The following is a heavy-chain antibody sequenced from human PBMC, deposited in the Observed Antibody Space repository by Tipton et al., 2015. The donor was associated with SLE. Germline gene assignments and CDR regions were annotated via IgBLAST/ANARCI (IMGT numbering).Heavy chain of an antibody. J-gene: IGHJ4*02. V-gene: IGHV4-34*01. Sequence: TLSLTCAVYGGSFSGYYWSWIRQPPGKGLEWIGEINHSGSTNYNPSLKSRVTISVDTSKNQFSLKLSSVTAADTAVYYCALRFWGAFDYWGQGTLVPVSS. CDR1: GGSFSGYY. CDR2: INHSGST. D-gene: IGHD3-3*01. CDR3: ALRFWGAFDY.